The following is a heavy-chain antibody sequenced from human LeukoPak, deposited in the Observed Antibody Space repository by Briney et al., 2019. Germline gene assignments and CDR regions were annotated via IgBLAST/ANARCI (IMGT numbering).Heavy chain of an antibody. J-gene: IGHJ6*03. D-gene: IGHD3-3*01. CDR3: ARDGRFLEWLFPYYYYYYYMDV. CDR1: GGTFSSYA. V-gene: IGHV1-69*05. CDR2: IIPIFGTA. Sequence: ASVKVSCKASGGTFSSYAISWVRQAPGQGLEWMGGIIPIFGTANYAQKFQGRVTMTRDMSTSTVYMELSSLRSEDTAVYYCARDGRFLEWLFPYYYYYYYMDVWGKGTTVTVSS.